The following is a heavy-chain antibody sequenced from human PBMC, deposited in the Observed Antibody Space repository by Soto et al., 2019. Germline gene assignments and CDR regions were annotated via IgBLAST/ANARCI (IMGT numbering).Heavy chain of an antibody. V-gene: IGHV3-33*01. CDR2: IWYDGSNK. CDR3: ARGVVTFDY. CDR1: GFTFSSYG. Sequence: QVQLVESGGGVVQPGRSLRLSCAASGFTFSSYGMHWVRQAPGKGLEWVAVIWYDGSNKYYADSVKGRFTISRDNSKNTLYLQMNSLRAEETAVYYCARGVVTFDYWGQGALVTVSS. D-gene: IGHD3-3*01. J-gene: IGHJ4*02.